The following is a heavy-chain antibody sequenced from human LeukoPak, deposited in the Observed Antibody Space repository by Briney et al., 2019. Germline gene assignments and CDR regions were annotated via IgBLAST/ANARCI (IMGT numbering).Heavy chain of an antibody. J-gene: IGHJ4*02. Sequence: PSETLSLTCTVSGGSISSYYWSWIRQPPGKGLEWIGNIYYSGSTNYNPSLKSRVTISVDTSKNQFSLKLSSVTAADTAVYYCARDSPLPPGYSSSWGQGTLVTVSS. CDR3: ARDSPLPPGYSSS. CDR1: GGSISSYY. V-gene: IGHV4-59*01. CDR2: IYYSGST. D-gene: IGHD6-13*01.